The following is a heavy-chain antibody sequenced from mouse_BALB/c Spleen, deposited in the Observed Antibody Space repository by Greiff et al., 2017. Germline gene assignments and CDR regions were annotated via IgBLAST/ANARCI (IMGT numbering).Heavy chain of an antibody. CDR3: ARSPRGYAMDY. CDR2: ILPGSGST. Sequence: VKLMESGAELMKPGASVKISCKATGYTFSSYWIEWVKQRPGHGLEWIGEILPGSGSTNYNEKFKGKATFTADTSSNTAYMQLSSLTSEDSAVYYCARSPRGYAMDYWGQGTSVTVSS. V-gene: IGHV1-9*01. CDR1: GYTFSSYW. J-gene: IGHJ4*01.